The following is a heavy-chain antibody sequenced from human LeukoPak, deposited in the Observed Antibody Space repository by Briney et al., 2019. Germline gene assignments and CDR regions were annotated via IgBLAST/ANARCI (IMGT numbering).Heavy chain of an antibody. CDR1: GGCFSGYY. J-gene: IGHJ6*03. Sequence: SETLSLTCAVYGGCFSGYYWSWIRQPPGKGLEWIGEINHSGSTNYNPSLKSRVTISVDTSKNQFSLKLSSVTAADTAVYYGARGIAAHGGYYYYYYMDVWGKGTTVTVSS. CDR2: INHSGST. CDR3: ARGIAAHGGYYYYYYMDV. D-gene: IGHD6-6*01. V-gene: IGHV4-34*01.